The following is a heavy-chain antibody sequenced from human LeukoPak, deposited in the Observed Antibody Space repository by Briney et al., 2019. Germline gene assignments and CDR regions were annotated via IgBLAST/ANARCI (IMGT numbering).Heavy chain of an antibody. CDR2: ITNSGTGT. CDR1: GFTFSNYA. CDR3: ARREPTVTTPYQDYSDY. D-gene: IGHD4-17*01. Sequence: GGSLRLSCAASGFTFSNYAMCWVRQAPGRGLEWVSAITNSGTGTYYADSVRGRFTISRDNSKNTLYLQIHSLRAEDTALYYCARREPTVTTPYQDYSDYWGQGTLVTVSS. V-gene: IGHV3-23*01. J-gene: IGHJ4*02.